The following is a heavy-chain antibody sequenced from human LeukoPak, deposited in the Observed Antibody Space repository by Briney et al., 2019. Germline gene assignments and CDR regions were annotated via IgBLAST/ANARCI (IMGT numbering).Heavy chain of an antibody. CDR1: GFTIDDYA. Sequence: PGGSLRLSCVVSGFTIDDYALHWVRQVPGRGLEWVSGIDSKSRTIGYAASVKGRLSLFRDNAKNSMYLEMDRLRPDDTALYYCVKARNDYDILTGTSGAFDIWGQGAAVTVSS. J-gene: IGHJ3*02. D-gene: IGHD3-9*01. V-gene: IGHV3-9*01. CDR2: IDSKSRTI. CDR3: VKARNDYDILTGTSGAFDI.